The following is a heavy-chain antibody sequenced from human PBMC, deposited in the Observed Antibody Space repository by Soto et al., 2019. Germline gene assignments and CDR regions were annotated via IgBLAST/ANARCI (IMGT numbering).Heavy chain of an antibody. CDR1: GFTFSSYG. Sequence: GGSLRLSCAASGFTFSSYGMHWVRQAPGKGLEWVAVIWYDGSNKYYADSVKGRFTISRDNSKNTLYLQMNSLRAEDTAVYYCARGGNRDGLDPWGKGTRVTVSS. J-gene: IGHJ5*02. V-gene: IGHV3-33*01. CDR3: ARGGNRDGLDP. CDR2: IWYDGSNK.